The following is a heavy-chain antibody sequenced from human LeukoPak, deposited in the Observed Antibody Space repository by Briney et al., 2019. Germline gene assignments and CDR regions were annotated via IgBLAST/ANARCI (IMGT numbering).Heavy chain of an antibody. V-gene: IGHV4-59*11. J-gene: IGHJ3*02. CDR2: VYYNGIT. CDR3: AREGSGYSWTAFDI. Sequence: SETLSLTCTVSGGSMRSHYWSWIRQPPGKGLEWIGYVYYNGITNYNPSLKSRVTISVDTSKNQFSLKLDSVTAADTAVYYCAREGSGYSWTAFDIWGQGTMVTVSS. D-gene: IGHD3-22*01. CDR1: GGSMRSHY.